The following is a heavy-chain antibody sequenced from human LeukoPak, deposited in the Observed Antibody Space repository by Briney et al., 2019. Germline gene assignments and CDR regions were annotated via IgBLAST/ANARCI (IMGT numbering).Heavy chain of an antibody. CDR3: AKLSGSVVVPAARPNYYYYHMDV. J-gene: IGHJ6*03. Sequence: GGSLRLSCAASGFTFSSYAMSWVRHAPGKGLEWVSAISGSGGSTYYADSVKGRFTISRDNSKNTLYLQMNSLRAEDTAVYYCAKLSGSVVVPAARPNYYYYHMDVWGKGTTVTISS. D-gene: IGHD2-2*01. V-gene: IGHV3-23*01. CDR2: ISGSGGST. CDR1: GFTFSSYA.